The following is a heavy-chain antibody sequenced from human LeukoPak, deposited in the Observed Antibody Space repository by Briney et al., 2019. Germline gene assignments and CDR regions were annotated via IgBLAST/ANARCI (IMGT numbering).Heavy chain of an antibody. D-gene: IGHD6-19*01. Sequence: ESGPTLVNPTQTLTLTCTFSGFSLSTSGMCVSWIRQPPGKALEWLARIDWDDDKYYSTSLKTRLTISKDTSKNQVVLTMTNMDPVDTATYYCARTLPNYRIGWPAPTGAFDIWGQGTMVTVSS. CDR3: ARTLPNYRIGWPAPTGAFDI. CDR1: GFSLSTSGMC. CDR2: IDWDDDK. V-gene: IGHV2-70*11. J-gene: IGHJ3*02.